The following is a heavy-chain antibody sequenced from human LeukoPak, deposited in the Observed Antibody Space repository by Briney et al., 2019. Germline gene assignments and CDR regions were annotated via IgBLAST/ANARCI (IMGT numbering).Heavy chain of an antibody. D-gene: IGHD3-10*01. V-gene: IGHV3-30*18. CDR2: ISHDGGNK. CDR3: AKDNSYFGWGTYHYFDS. Sequence: GGSLRLSCAASGFTFSSYSMNWVRQAPGKRLEWVAFISHDGGNKKYGDSVKGRFTISRDNSKNTVYLQMNSLRPEDTALYYFAKDNSYFGWGTYHYFDSGGQGPLVIVSS. J-gene: IGHJ4*02. CDR1: GFTFSSYS.